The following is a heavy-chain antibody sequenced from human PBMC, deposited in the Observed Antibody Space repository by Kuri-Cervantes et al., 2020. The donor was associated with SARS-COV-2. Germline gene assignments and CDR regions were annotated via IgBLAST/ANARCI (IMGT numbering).Heavy chain of an antibody. J-gene: IGHJ4*02. V-gene: IGHV4-39*01. CDR1: GGSVSSNSFY. CDR3: ARLTMIVANYYFDY. CDR2: IYYSGNT. D-gene: IGHD3-22*01. Sequence: SETLSLTCTVSGGSVSSNSFYWGWVRQPPGGGLEWIGSIYYSGNTFYNPSLKSRVTISADTSKNQFSLKLNSVTAADTAAYYCARLTMIVANYYFDYWGQGTLVTVSS.